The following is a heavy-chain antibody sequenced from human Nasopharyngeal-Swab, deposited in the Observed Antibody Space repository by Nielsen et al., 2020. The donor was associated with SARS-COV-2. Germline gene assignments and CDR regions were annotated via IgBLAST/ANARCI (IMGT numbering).Heavy chain of an antibody. J-gene: IGHJ3*02. V-gene: IGHV3-30*03. Sequence: GESLKISCAASGFTFSSYGMHWVRQAPRKGLEWVAVISYDGSNKYYADSVKGRFTISRDNSKNTLYLQMNSLRAEDTAVYYCATLTPFFVVVPAALDAFDIWGQGTMVTVSS. CDR1: GFTFSSYG. CDR2: ISYDGSNK. D-gene: IGHD2-2*01. CDR3: ATLTPFFVVVPAALDAFDI.